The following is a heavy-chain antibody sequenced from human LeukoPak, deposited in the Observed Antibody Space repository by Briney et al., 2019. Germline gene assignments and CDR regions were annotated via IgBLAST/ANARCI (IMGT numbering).Heavy chain of an antibody. CDR1: GFTFSDYY. V-gene: IGHV3-11*01. J-gene: IGHJ5*02. D-gene: IGHD1-1*01. Sequence: GGSLRLSCAASGFTFSDYYMSWIRQAPGKGLEWVSYISSSGTSIYYADSVKGRFSISRDNAKNSLYLQMNSLRVEDTAVYYCARGTQPWFDPWSQGTLVTVSS. CDR3: ARGTQPWFDP. CDR2: ISSSGTSI.